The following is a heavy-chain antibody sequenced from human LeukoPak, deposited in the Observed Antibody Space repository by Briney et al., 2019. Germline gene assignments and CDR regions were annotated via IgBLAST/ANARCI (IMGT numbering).Heavy chain of an antibody. CDR2: IYYSGST. J-gene: IGHJ5*02. CDR3: ARDLYNWLDP. CDR1: GGSFSGYY. Sequence: SETLSLACADYGGSFSGYYWSWIRQPPGKGLEWIGYIYYSGSTNYNPSLKSRVTISVDTSKNQFSLKLSPVTPADTAVYYCARDLYNWLDPWGQGTLVTVSS. V-gene: IGHV4-59*01.